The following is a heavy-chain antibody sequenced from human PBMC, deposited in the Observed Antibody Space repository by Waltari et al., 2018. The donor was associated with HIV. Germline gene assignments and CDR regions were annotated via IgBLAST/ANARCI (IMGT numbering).Heavy chain of an antibody. V-gene: IGHV3-30*18. J-gene: IGHJ4*02. CDR2: IWYDGRSK. Sequence: QAQLVESGGGVVQPGWSLRLSCKVSDFTFSNFGMHWVRQAPGKGLEWLAVIWYDGRSKFYADSAKGRFTISRDNSKNTLYLEVDSVRLEDTATYHCAKDRAGYFDDSGHHGIEMWGQGTRVTVSS. CDR3: AKDRAGYFDDSGHHGIEM. CDR1: DFTFSNFG. D-gene: IGHD3-22*01.